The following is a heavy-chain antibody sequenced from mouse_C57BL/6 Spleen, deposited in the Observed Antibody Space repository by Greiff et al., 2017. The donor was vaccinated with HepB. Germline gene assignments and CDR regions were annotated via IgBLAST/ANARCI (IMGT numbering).Heavy chain of an antibody. D-gene: IGHD1-1*01. V-gene: IGHV3-6*01. CDR3: AREGFVYYGSSFYAMDY. Sequence: DVKLQESGPGLVKPSQSLSLTCSVTGYSITSGYYWNWIRQFPGNKLEWMGYISYDGSNNYNPSLKNRISITRDTSKNQFFLKLNSVTTEDTATYYCAREGFVYYGSSFYAMDYWGQGTSVTVSS. CDR2: ISYDGSN. CDR1: GYSITSGYY. J-gene: IGHJ4*01.